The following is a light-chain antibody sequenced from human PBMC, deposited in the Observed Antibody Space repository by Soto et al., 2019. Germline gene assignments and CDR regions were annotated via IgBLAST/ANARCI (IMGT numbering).Light chain of an antibody. CDR1: QSISSY. V-gene: IGKV1-39*01. J-gene: IGKJ1*01. Sequence: EIQVTPSLSSMSASLGDRAAITCRASQSISSYLNWYQQKPGKAPKLLIYAASSLQSGVPSRFSGSGSGTEFTLIISSLQSEDFAVYYCQQYNNWRTFGQGTKVDI. CDR3: QQYNNWRT. CDR2: AAS.